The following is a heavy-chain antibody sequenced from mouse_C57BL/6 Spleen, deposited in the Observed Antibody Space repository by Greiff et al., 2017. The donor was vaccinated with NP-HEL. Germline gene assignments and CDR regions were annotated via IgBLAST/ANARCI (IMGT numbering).Heavy chain of an antibody. CDR1: GFSLTSYG. CDR2: ICSGGST. V-gene: IGHV2-2*01. Sequence: QVQLQQSGPGLVQPSQSLSITCTVSGFSLTSYGVHWVRQSPGKGLAWLGVICSGGSTYYYAAFLSRQSISKDNSKSEVYFKMNSLQADDTAIYYCARNPDYGSSYYAMDYWGQGTTVTVSS. D-gene: IGHD1-1*01. J-gene: IGHJ4*01. CDR3: ARNPDYGSSYYAMDY.